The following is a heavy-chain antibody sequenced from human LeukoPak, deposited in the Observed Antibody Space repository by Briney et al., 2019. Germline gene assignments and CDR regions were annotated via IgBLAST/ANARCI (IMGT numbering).Heavy chain of an antibody. Sequence: PGGSLRLSCAASGFTFSSYSMNWVRQAPGKGLEWVSSISSSSSYIYYADSVKGRFTISRDNAKNSLYLQMNSLRAEDTAVYYCARDRGQPLYYYYYYYMDVWGKGTTVTVSS. J-gene: IGHJ6*03. CDR1: GFTFSSYS. CDR2: ISSSSSYI. D-gene: IGHD3-10*01. V-gene: IGHV3-21*01. CDR3: ARDRGQPLYYYYYYYMDV.